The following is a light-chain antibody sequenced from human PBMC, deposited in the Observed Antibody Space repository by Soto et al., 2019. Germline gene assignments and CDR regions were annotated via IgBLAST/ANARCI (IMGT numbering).Light chain of an antibody. CDR1: QRVSSY. CDR3: QQRSNWPPA. CDR2: DAS. J-gene: IGKJ5*01. V-gene: IGKV3-11*01. Sequence: IVLTQSPATLSLYPGERATLSCRASQRVSSYLAWHQQKPGQAPRLLIYDASNRATGIPARFSGSGSGTDFTLTISSLEPEDFAVYYCQQRSNWPPAFGQGTRLEI.